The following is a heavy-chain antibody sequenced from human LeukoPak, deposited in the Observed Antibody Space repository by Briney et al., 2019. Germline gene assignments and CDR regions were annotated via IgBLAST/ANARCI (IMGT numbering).Heavy chain of an antibody. CDR1: GGSISSSSYY. V-gene: IGHV4-39*07. CDR3: ARVYYDFWSGYYEYAFDI. J-gene: IGHJ3*02. CDR2: IYYSGST. Sequence: APLSLTCTVSGGSISSSSYYWGWIRQPPGQGLEWIGSIYYSGSTYYNPSLKSRVTISVDTSKNQFSLKLSSVTAADTAVYYCARVYYDFWSGYYEYAFDIWGQGTMVTVSS. D-gene: IGHD3-3*01.